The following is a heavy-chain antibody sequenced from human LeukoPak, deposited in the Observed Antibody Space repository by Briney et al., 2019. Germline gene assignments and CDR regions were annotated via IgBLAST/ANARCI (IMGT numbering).Heavy chain of an antibody. CDR2: ISGSGGRI. D-gene: IGHD1-26*01. CDR3: ATSKYSGSY. CDR1: GFTFSNHG. J-gene: IGHJ4*02. V-gene: IGHV3-23*01. Sequence: QPGGTLRLSCAASGFTFSNHGMNWVRQAPGKGLEWVSAISGSGGRIYYGASVKGRFTISRDNSKNTLNLQMNSLRAEDTAVYYCATSKYSGSYWGQGTLVTVSS.